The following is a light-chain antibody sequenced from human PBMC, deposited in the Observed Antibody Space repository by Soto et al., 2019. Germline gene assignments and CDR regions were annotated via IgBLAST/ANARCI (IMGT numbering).Light chain of an antibody. V-gene: IGKV3-20*01. CDR2: GAS. CDR1: QSVSSSY. Sequence: EIVLTQSPGTLSLSPGERATLSCRASQSVSSSYLAWYQQKPGQAPRLLIYGASSMATGIPDRFSGSGSGTDFTLTISRLEPKDFAVYYCQQYGSSVAYTFGQGTKLEIK. CDR3: QQYGSSVAYT. J-gene: IGKJ2*01.